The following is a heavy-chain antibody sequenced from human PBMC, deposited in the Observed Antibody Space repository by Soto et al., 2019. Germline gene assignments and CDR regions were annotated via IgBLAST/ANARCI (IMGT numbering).Heavy chain of an antibody. Sequence: SETLSLTCAVSGYSIGSGYYWAWIRQPPGKGLEWIASIYHGGSTHYNPSLKSRVTISVDTSKNQLSLKLSSVIAADTAVYYCARGATSVTPGWFDPWGQGTLVTVSS. V-gene: IGHV4-38-2*01. CDR1: GYSIGSGYY. D-gene: IGHD4-17*01. CDR2: IYHGGST. J-gene: IGHJ5*02. CDR3: ARGATSVTPGWFDP.